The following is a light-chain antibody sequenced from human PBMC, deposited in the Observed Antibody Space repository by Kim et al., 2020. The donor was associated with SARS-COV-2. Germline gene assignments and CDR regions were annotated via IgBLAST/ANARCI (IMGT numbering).Light chain of an antibody. Sequence: GPSVTVSSPVASTDFGPYTPVSWYQQPPATAPELMIYEVTHRPSGFPDRFSGSKSGNTASLTISGLQAEDEADYYCSSLTTSSTLVFGEGTQLTFL. CDR1: STDFGPYTP. V-gene: IGLV2-18*02. CDR2: EVT. CDR3: SSLTTSSTLV. J-gene: IGLJ3*02.